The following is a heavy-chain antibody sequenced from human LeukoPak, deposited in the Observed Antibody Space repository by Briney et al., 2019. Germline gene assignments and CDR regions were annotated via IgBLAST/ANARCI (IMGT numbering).Heavy chain of an antibody. Sequence: PSETLSLTCAVSGYSISSGYFWAWIRPPPGKGLEWIGSISHSGSSYSKPSLKSRVIISVDTSNNQFSLKLTSVTAADTATYSCARDGYYYDGSFEYWGQGIRVAVSS. D-gene: IGHD3-22*01. CDR2: ISHSGSS. J-gene: IGHJ4*02. CDR1: GYSISSGYF. CDR3: ARDGYYYDGSFEY. V-gene: IGHV4-38-2*02.